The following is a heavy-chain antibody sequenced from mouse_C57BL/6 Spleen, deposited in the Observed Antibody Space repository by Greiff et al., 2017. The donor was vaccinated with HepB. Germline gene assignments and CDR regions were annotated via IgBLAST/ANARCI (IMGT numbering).Heavy chain of an antibody. Sequence: EVKLQESGPELVKPGASVKMSCKASGYTFTDYNMHWVKQSHGKSLEWIGYINPNNGGTSYNQKFKGKATLTVNKASRTAYMELRGLTSEDSAVYYCARWGNYGTYFDVWGTGTTVTVSS. CDR3: ARWGNYGTYFDV. V-gene: IGHV1-22*01. CDR1: GYTFTDYN. J-gene: IGHJ1*03. D-gene: IGHD1-1*01. CDR2: INPNNGGT.